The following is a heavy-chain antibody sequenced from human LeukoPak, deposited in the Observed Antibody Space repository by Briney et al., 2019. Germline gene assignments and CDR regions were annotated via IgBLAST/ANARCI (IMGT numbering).Heavy chain of an antibody. D-gene: IGHD1-26*01. Sequence: GGSLRLSCAASGFTVSNNYMSWVRQAPGKGLEWVSVVYGGGSTYYADSVKGRFTISRDNSKNTLYLQMNSLRTEDTAVYYCAKAHPLIVGARAGGPINFWGQGTMVTVSS. CDR3: AKAHPLIVGARAGGPINF. J-gene: IGHJ3*01. V-gene: IGHV3-53*05. CDR2: VYGGGST. CDR1: GFTVSNNY.